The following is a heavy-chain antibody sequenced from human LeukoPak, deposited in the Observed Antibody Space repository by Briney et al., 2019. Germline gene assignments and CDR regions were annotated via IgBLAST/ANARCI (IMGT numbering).Heavy chain of an antibody. CDR2: FYYSGSP. CDR3: ARGAVPATAILGY. D-gene: IGHD2-2*02. V-gene: IGHV4-31*01. Sequence: SETLSLPCTVSGGSFSIGGYYWSWFRQHPGKGLEWIGYFYYSGSPYYNPSLKSQVTISVDPSKNHFSLKLSSVTAADTAVYYCARGAVPATAILGYWGQGTLVTVSS. J-gene: IGHJ4*02. CDR1: GGSFSIGGYY.